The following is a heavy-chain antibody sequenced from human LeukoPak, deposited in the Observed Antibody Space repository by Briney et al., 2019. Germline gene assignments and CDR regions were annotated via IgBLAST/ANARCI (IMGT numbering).Heavy chain of an antibody. D-gene: IGHD6-13*01. Sequence: EASVKVSCKASGYTFTNYGITWVRQAPGQGLEWMGWISAHDGTRNYALKHEDRVTMTTDTSTSTAYMELKSLTSDDTAVYYCARGPIAAAGDYWGRGTLVTVSS. CDR1: GYTFTNYG. CDR3: ARGPIAAAGDY. CDR2: ISAHDGTR. V-gene: IGHV1-18*01. J-gene: IGHJ4*02.